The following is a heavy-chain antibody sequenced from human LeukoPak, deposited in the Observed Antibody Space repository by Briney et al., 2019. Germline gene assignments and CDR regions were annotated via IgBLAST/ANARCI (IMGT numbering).Heavy chain of an antibody. J-gene: IGHJ6*02. Sequence: PGGSLRLSCAASGFTVSSNYMSWVRQAPGKGLEWVSAISGSGGSTYYADSVKGRFTISRDNSKNTLYLQMNSLRAEDTAVYYCATTPGVEGATTNYYYYGMDVWGQGTTVTVSS. CDR1: GFTVSSNY. D-gene: IGHD1-26*01. V-gene: IGHV3-23*01. CDR3: ATTPGVEGATTNYYYYGMDV. CDR2: ISGSGGST.